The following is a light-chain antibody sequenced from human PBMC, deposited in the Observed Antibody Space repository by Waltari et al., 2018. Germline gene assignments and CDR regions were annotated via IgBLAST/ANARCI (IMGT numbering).Light chain of an antibody. J-gene: IGLJ3*02. CDR3: QSYDTSLTVV. Sequence: QSVLTQPPSVSGAPGQTVTISCTGSGSNIGAGHDVHWYQQVPRAAPKLLIYGSTSRPLGVPDRVFGSTSGTSASLAITGLQAEDEAVYYCQSYDTSLTVVFGGGTKLTVL. CDR2: GST. V-gene: IGLV1-40*01. CDR1: GSNIGAGHD.